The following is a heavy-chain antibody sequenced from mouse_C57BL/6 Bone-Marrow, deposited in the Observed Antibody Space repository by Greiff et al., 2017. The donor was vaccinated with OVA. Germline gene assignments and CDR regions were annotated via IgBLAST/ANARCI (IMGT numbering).Heavy chain of an antibody. CDR3: ARLLYYSNYVAFAY. J-gene: IGHJ3*01. CDR1: GFTFSDYG. V-gene: IGHV5-15*01. Sequence: EVKLVESGGGLVQPGGSLKLSCAASGFTFSDYGMAWVRQAPRKGPEWVAFISNLAYSIYYADTVTGRFTISRENAKNTLYLEMSSLRSEDTAMYYCARLLYYSNYVAFAYWGQGTLVTVSA. CDR2: ISNLAYSI. D-gene: IGHD2-5*01.